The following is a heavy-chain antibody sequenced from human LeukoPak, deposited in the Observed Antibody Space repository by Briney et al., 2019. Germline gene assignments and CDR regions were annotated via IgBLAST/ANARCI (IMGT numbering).Heavy chain of an antibody. Sequence: PSETLSLTCTVSGYSISSGYYWGWIRQPPGKGLEWIGSIYHSGSTYYNPSLKSRVTISVDTSKNQFSLKLSSVTAADTAVYYCAVTMVRGVIIGDYWGQGTLVTVSS. CDR3: AVTMVRGVIIGDY. CDR1: GYSISSGYY. D-gene: IGHD3-10*01. J-gene: IGHJ4*02. CDR2: IYHSGST. V-gene: IGHV4-38-2*02.